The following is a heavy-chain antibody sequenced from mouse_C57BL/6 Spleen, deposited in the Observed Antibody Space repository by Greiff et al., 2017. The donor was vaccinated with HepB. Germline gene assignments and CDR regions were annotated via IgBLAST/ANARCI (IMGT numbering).Heavy chain of an antibody. V-gene: IGHV1-80*01. D-gene: IGHD3-2*02. CDR2: IYPGDGDT. CDR3: ARESSGYFDY. J-gene: IGHJ2*01. CDR1: GYAFSSYW. Sequence: VQLQESGAELVKPGASVKISCKASGYAFSSYWMNWGKQRPGKGLEWIGQIYPGDGDTNYNGKFKGKATLTADKSSSTAYMQLSSLTSEDSAVYFCARESSGYFDYWGQGTTLTVSS.